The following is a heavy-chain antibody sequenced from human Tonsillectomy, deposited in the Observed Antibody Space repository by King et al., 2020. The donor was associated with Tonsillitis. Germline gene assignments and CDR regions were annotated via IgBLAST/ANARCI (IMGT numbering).Heavy chain of an antibody. D-gene: IGHD3-16*02. CDR1: GGSISSYY. CDR3: ARPSTAYVWGSYRPGAFDI. Sequence: QLQESGPGLVKPSETLSLTCTVSGGSISSYYWSWIRQPPGKGLEWSGYIYYSGSTNYNPSLQSRVTISVDTSKNQFSLKLSSVTAADTAVYYCARPSTAYVWGSYRPGAFDIWGQGTMVTVSS. J-gene: IGHJ3*02. V-gene: IGHV4-59*01. CDR2: IYYSGST.